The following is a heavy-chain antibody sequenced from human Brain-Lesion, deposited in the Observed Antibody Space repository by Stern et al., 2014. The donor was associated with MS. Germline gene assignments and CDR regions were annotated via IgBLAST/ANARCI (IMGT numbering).Heavy chain of an antibody. J-gene: IGHJ4*02. D-gene: IGHD6-13*01. CDR3: ARFPASRPHVFDS. V-gene: IGHV4-4*02. CDR1: GGSISRSNW. CDR2: SDHSGGT. Sequence: VQLVESGPGLVKPSGTLSLTCAVSGGSISRSNWWSWVRQSPGRGLEWIGESDHSGGTIYNPSLKGRVPVSEDKSKNRYALHLRSLTAADTAVYFCARFPASRPHVFDSWGQGTLVTVSS.